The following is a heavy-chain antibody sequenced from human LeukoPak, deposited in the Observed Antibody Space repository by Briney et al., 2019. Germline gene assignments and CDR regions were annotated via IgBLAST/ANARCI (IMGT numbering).Heavy chain of an antibody. Sequence: GGSLRLSCVASGFTFSDYAMNWVRQAPGKGLEWVSTFKTNSGQVYYAESVRGRFTISRDNSKNTVYLQMSSLRAEDTALYYCARSVPNYTRFDYWGQGALVTVSS. CDR1: GFTFSDYA. CDR3: ARSVPNYTRFDY. V-gene: IGHV3-23*01. J-gene: IGHJ4*02. D-gene: IGHD1-7*01. CDR2: FKTNSGQV.